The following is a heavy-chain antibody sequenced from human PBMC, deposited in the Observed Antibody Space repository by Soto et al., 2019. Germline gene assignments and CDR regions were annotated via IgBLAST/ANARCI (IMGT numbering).Heavy chain of an antibody. V-gene: IGHV3-33*06. CDR3: AKGYRQCSE. J-gene: IGHJ4*02. D-gene: IGHD5-18*01. CDR2: IWYDGSNK. Sequence: QVQLVESGGGVVQPGRSLRLSCAASGFSFGSFAMHWVRQAPGTGLEWVAIIWYDGSNKYYADSVKGRFTISRDNSKNTLYLQMNSLRDEDTAVYYCAKGYRQCSEWGQGTLVNVSS. CDR1: GFSFGSFA.